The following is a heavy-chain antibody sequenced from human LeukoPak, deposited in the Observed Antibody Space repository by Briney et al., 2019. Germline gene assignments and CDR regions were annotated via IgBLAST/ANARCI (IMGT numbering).Heavy chain of an antibody. D-gene: IGHD3-10*02. V-gene: IGHV4-4*07. J-gene: IGHJ6*02. CDR3: ARELCSGSYPIQARTYYYYYGMDV. CDR2: IYTSGST. Sequence: SETLSLTCTVSGGSISSYYWSWIRQPAGKGLEWIGRIYTSGSTNYNPYLKSRVTMSVDTSKNQFSLKLSSVTAADTAVYYCARELCSGSYPIQARTYYYYYGMDVWGQGTTVTVSS. CDR1: GGSISSYY.